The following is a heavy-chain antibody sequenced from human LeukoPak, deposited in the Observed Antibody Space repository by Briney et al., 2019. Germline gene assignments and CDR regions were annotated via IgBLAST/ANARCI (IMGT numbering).Heavy chain of an antibody. J-gene: IGHJ6*02. CDR2: IKQDGSEK. Sequence: GGSLRLSCAGSGFTFSSYWMSWVRQAPGKGLEWVANIKQDGSEKYYVDSVKGRFTISRDNAKNSLYLQMNSLRAEDTAVYYCARAWGYCSSTSCYGDYYYYGMDVWGQGTTVTVSS. V-gene: IGHV3-7*03. D-gene: IGHD2-2*01. CDR3: ARAWGYCSSTSCYGDYYYYGMDV. CDR1: GFTFSSYW.